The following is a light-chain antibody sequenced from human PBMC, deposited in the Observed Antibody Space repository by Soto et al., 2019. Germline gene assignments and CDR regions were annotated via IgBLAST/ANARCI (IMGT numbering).Light chain of an antibody. V-gene: IGKV3-11*01. CDR3: QHRSDGPWT. CDR2: EAS. Sequence: EIVLTQSPATLSLSPGERATLSCRASQSVSSYLAWYQQKPGQAPRLLMYEASNRATGIPARFSGGGSGTDFTLTISSLEPEDFAVYYCQHRSDGPWTFGQGTKVDIK. CDR1: QSVSSY. J-gene: IGKJ1*01.